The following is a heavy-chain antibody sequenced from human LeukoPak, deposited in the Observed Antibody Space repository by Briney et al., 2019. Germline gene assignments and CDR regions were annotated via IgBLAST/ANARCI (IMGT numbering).Heavy chain of an antibody. CDR1: GASIRNNY. V-gene: IGHV4-4*07. CDR2: IYTSGTT. CDR3: ARDVPSAFSGTYVAV. J-gene: IGHJ6*02. Sequence: SETLSLTCTVSGASIRNNYWSWIRQPAGKGLEWIGRIYTSGTTTYNPSLESRVTMSVDTSKNQFSLNLSSVTAADTAVYYCARDVPSAFSGTYVAVWGQGTTVTVSS. D-gene: IGHD1-26*01.